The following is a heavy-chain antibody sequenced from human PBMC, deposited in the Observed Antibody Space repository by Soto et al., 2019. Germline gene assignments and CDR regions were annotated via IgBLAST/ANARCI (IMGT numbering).Heavy chain of an antibody. Sequence: AGSLRLSCAASGFTFSSYGMHWVRQAPGKGLEWVAVISYDGSNKYYADSVKGRFTISRDNSKNTLYLQMNSLRAEDTAVYYCAKDPKWLVRYYYYYGMDVWGQGTTGTSP. J-gene: IGHJ6*02. CDR1: GFTFSSYG. CDR3: AKDPKWLVRYYYYYGMDV. D-gene: IGHD6-19*01. V-gene: IGHV3-30*18. CDR2: ISYDGSNK.